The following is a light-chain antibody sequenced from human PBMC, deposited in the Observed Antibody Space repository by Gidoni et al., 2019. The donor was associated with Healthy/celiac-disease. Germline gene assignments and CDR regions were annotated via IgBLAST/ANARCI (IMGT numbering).Light chain of an antibody. CDR1: QSVSSSY. V-gene: IGKV3-20*01. CDR2: GAS. J-gene: IGKJ2*01. Sequence: ELVLTHSPGTLSLSPGERATLSCRASQSVSSSYLAWYQQKPGQAPRLLIYGASSRATGIPDRFSGSGSGTDFTLSLSRLEPEDFAVYYCQQYGSSPYTFGQGTKLEIK. CDR3: QQYGSSPYT.